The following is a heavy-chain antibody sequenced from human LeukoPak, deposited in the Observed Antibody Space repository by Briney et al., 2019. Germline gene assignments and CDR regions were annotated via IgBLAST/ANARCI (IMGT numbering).Heavy chain of an antibody. J-gene: IGHJ6*04. Sequence: VKVSCKASGYTFTGYYMHWVRQAPGQGLEWMGWINPNSGGTNYAQKFQGRVTMTRDTSISTAYMELSRLRSDDTAVYYCARGVRWGSTGLGSVWGKGTTVTVSS. CDR3: ARGVRWGSTGLGSV. D-gene: IGHD4-23*01. CDR1: GYTFTGYY. CDR2: INPNSGGT. V-gene: IGHV1-2*02.